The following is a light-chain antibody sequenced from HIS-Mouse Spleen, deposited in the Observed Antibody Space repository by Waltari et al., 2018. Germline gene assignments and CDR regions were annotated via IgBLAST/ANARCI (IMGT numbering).Light chain of an antibody. J-gene: IGLJ2*01. CDR1: ALPKHY. CDR3: YSTDSSGNHRV. CDR2: EDS. V-gene: IGLV3-10*01. Sequence: SYELTQPPSVSVSHGQTARITCSGDALPKHYAYWYQQKSGQAPVLVIYEDSKRPSGIPERFSGSSSGTMATLTISEAQVEDEADYYCYSTDSSGNHRVFGGGTKLTVL.